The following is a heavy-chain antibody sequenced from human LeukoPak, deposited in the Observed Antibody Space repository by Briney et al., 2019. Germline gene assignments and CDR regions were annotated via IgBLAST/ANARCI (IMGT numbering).Heavy chain of an antibody. CDR3: ARDPGAPSGYAIDDDY. CDR2: INPNSGGT. D-gene: IGHD5-12*01. Sequence: ASVKVSCKASGYTFTGYYMHWVRQAPGQGLEWMGWINPNSGGTNYAQKFQGRVTMTRDTSISTAYMELSRLRSDDTAVYYCARDPGAPSGYAIDDDYWGQGTLVTVSS. V-gene: IGHV1-2*02. CDR1: GYTFTGYY. J-gene: IGHJ4*02.